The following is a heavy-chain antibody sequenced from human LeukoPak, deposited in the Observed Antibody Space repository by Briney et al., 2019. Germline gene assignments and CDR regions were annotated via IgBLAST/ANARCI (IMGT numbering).Heavy chain of an antibody. CDR1: GFTFSSYA. V-gene: IGHV3-64D*09. J-gene: IGHJ3*02. D-gene: IGHD3-22*01. CDR2: ISSNGGST. CDR3: VKAYYYDSSGCGDAFDI. Sequence: GGSLRLSCSASGFTFSSYAMHWVRQAPGKGLEYVSAISSNGGSTYYADSVKGRFTISRDNSKNTLYLQMSSLRAEDTAVYYCVKAYYYDSSGCGDAFDIWGQGTMVTVSS.